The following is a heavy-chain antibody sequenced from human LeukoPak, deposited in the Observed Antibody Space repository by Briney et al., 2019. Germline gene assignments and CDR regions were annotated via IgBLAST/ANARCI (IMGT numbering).Heavy chain of an antibody. CDR1: GYTFTSYG. CDR2: ISAYNGNT. V-gene: IGHV1-18*04. D-gene: IGHD3-10*01. Sequence: ASVKVSCRASGYTFTSYGISWVRQAPGQGLEWMGWISAYNGNTNYAQKLQGRVTMTTDTSTSTAYMELRSLRSDDTAVYYCARDRWYYGSGSSPLDYWGQGTLVTVSS. CDR3: ARDRWYYGSGSSPLDY. J-gene: IGHJ4*02.